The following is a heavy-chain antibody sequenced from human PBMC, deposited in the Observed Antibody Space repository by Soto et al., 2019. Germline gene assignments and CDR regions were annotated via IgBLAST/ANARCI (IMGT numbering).Heavy chain of an antibody. Sequence: GESLKISCKGSGYSFTSYWIGWVRQMPGKGLEWMGIIYPGDSDTRYSPSFQGQVTISADKSISTAYLQWSSLKASDTAMYYCARHPDYYDSSGYYFYYYYGMDVWXQGTTVTVSS. J-gene: IGHJ6*02. D-gene: IGHD3-22*01. V-gene: IGHV5-51*01. CDR1: GYSFTSYW. CDR2: IYPGDSDT. CDR3: ARHPDYYDSSGYYFYYYYGMDV.